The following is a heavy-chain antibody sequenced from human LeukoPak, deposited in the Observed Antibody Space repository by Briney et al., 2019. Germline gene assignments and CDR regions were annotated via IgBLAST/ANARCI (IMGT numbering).Heavy chain of an antibody. CDR3: ARGTGSYILDF. J-gene: IGHJ4*02. D-gene: IGHD6-6*01. CDR2: INSDGSGT. V-gene: IGHV3-74*01. CDR1: GFTISTFR. Sequence: GGSLRLSCAASGFTISTFRMHWVRQAPGKGLVWVSRINSDGSGTSYAEFVKGRFTTSRDNAKNTLYLQMNSLRAEDTAVYYCARGTGSYILDFWGQGTLVTVSS.